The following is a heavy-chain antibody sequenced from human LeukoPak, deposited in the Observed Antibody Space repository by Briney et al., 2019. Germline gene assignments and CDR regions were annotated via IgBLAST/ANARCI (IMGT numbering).Heavy chain of an antibody. J-gene: IGHJ4*02. V-gene: IGHV3-30*02. CDR3: AKDGGSYSVSY. D-gene: IGHD1-26*01. CDR1: GFTFSTYG. Sequence: GGSLRLSCAASGFTFSTYGMHWVRQAPGKGLEWVAFIWYDGSNKYYADSVKGRFTISRDNSKNTLYLQMNSLRAEDTAVYYCAKDGGSYSVSYWGQGTLVTVSS. CDR2: IWYDGSNK.